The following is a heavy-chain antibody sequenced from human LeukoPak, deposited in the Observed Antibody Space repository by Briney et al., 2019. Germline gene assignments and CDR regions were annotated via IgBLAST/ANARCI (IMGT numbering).Heavy chain of an antibody. D-gene: IGHD1-1*01. CDR3: VRKGSPRWNSFDN. CDR2: INPNTGGT. Sequence: GASVKVSCKASGYTFTDYYMHWVRQAPGQGLEWMGWINPNTGGTTYAQKFQGRVTMTRDTSISTAYMELSSLTSDATAVYYCVRKGSPRWNSFDNWGQGTLVTVSP. CDR1: GYTFTDYY. J-gene: IGHJ4*02. V-gene: IGHV1-2*02.